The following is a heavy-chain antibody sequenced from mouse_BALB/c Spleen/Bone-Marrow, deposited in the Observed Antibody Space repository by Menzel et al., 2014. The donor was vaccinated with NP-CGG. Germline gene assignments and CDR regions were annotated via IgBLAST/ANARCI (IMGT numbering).Heavy chain of an antibody. V-gene: IGHV1-18*01. Sequence: VQLQQSGPELVKPGASVKISCKTSGYTFTEYTMHWVKQSHGKSLERIGGINPNNGGTSYNQKFKGKATLTVDKSSSTAYMELRSLTSEDSAVYYCARRSTTATRYFDYWGQGTTLTVSS. D-gene: IGHD1-2*01. J-gene: IGHJ2*01. CDR3: ARRSTTATRYFDY. CDR1: GYTFTEYT. CDR2: INPNNGGT.